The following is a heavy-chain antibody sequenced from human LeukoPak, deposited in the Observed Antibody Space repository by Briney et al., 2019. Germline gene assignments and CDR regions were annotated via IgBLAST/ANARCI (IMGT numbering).Heavy chain of an antibody. D-gene: IGHD1-26*01. Sequence: PSETLSLTCTVSGGSISSYYWSWIRQPPGKGLEWIGEINHSGSTNYNPSLKSRVTISVDTSKNQFSLKLSSVTAADTAVYYCARRMGPVVGATTGVDYWGQGTLVTVSS. V-gene: IGHV4-34*01. J-gene: IGHJ4*02. CDR2: INHSGST. CDR1: GGSISSYY. CDR3: ARRMGPVVGATTGVDY.